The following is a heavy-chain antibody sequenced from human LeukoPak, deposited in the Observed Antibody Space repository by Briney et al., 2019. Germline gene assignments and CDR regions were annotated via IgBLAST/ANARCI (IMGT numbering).Heavy chain of an antibody. CDR3: ATHGATYSSSCFGY. CDR2: IGGSGVRA. D-gene: IGHD6-13*01. V-gene: IGHV3-23*01. CDR1: GFTFSRNA. Sequence: AGRSLRLSCGASGFTFSRNAMSWVRQAPGKGLGWVSVIGGSGVRAYYAASVKGRSDFPRANSKQTLCLQMNSLIAQAPAVYYCATHGATYSSSCFGYWGQGTLVTVSS. J-gene: IGHJ4*02.